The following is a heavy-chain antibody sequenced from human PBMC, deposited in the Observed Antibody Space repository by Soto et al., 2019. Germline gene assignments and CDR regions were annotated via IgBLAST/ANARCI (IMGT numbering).Heavy chain of an antibody. Sequence: SETQSLTCAVSGVSISSGDYYWSWVRQPPGKGLEWIGYSYYSGDTNYNPSLKSRVTISVDTSKNQFSLKLSSVTAADTAVYYFAREGGVLRLSNWFDSWGQGIQVTVSS. CDR3: AREGGVLRLSNWFDS. CDR1: GVSISSGDYY. CDR2: SYYSGDT. V-gene: IGHV4-61*08. J-gene: IGHJ5*01. D-gene: IGHD3-3*01.